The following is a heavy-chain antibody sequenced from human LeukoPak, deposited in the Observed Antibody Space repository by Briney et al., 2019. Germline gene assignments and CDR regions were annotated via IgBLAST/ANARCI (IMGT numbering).Heavy chain of an antibody. V-gene: IGHV3-23*01. J-gene: IGHJ5*02. CDR2: ISNDGGGT. D-gene: IGHD3-22*01. Sequence: GGPLRLSCAASGFIFNNYGLIWVRQAPGKGLQWVSAISNDGGGTTYADFVKGRFTISRDNSKNTLFLQMSSPRAEDTALYYCAKGGSGYFADLWGQGTLVTVSS. CDR1: GFIFNNYG. CDR3: AKGGSGYFADL.